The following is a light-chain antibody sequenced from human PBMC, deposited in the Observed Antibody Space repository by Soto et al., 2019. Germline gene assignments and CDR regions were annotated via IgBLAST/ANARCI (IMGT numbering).Light chain of an antibody. CDR2: DAS. J-gene: IGKJ1*01. CDR3: QQYNSYSGT. CDR1: QSISSW. V-gene: IGKV1-5*01. Sequence: IQMTQSPSTLSASVGDRVTITCRASQSISSWLAWYQQKPGKAPKLLIYDASSLESGVPSRFSGSGSGTEFTLTISSLQPDGFATYYCQQYNSYSGTFGQGTKVDIK.